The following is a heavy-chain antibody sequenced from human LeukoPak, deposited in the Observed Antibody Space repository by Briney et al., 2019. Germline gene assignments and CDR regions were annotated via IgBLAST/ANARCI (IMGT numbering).Heavy chain of an antibody. V-gene: IGHV3-23*01. CDR1: GFTFSSYA. D-gene: IGHD3-10*01. CDR2: ISGSGGST. J-gene: IGHJ4*02. Sequence: PGGSLRLSCAASGFTFSSYAMSWVRQAPGKGLEGVSAISGSGGSTYYADSVKGRFTITRDNSKNTLYLKMNSLRAEDTAVYYCATGGGLWFGELDFDYWGQGTLVTVSS. CDR3: ATGGGLWFGELDFDY.